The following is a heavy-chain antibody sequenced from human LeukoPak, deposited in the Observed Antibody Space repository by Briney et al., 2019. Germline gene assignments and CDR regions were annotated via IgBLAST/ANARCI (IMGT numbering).Heavy chain of an antibody. V-gene: IGHV1-46*01. J-gene: IGHJ4*02. Sequence: ASVKVPCKASGYTFTSYYMHWVRQAPGQGLEWMGIINPSGGSTSYAQKFQGRVTMTRDTSTSTVYMELSSLRSEDTAVYYCSSSAPTEGFDYWGQGTLVTVSS. CDR1: GYTFTSYY. CDR2: INPSGGST. D-gene: IGHD6-6*01. CDR3: SSSAPTEGFDY.